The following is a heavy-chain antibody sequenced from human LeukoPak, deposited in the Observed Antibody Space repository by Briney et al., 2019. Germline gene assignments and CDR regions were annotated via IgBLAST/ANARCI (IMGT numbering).Heavy chain of an antibody. CDR2: IRYDGNNK. J-gene: IGHJ4*02. CDR1: GFTFSSYG. CDR3: AKAFYTGIFIYYFDY. V-gene: IGHV3-30*02. Sequence: GGSLRLSCAASGFTFSSYGMHWVRQAPGKGLEWVAFIRYDGNNKYYADSVKGRFTISRDNSKNTLYLQMNSLRAEDTAVYYCAKAFYTGIFIYYFDYWGQGTLVTVSS. D-gene: IGHD1-26*01.